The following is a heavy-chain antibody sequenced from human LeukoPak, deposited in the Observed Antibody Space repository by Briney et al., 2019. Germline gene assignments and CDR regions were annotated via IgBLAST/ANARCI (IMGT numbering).Heavy chain of an antibody. CDR3: ARARGTYANDAFDI. J-gene: IGHJ3*02. Sequence: GESLKIFCKGSGYSFTNYWIGWVRQMPGKGLEWMGIIFPADSDTRYSPSFQGQVTISADKSISTAYLHWSSLRSSDTAMYYCARARGTYANDAFDIWGQGTMVTVSP. D-gene: IGHD1-26*01. V-gene: IGHV5-51*01. CDR1: GYSFTNYW. CDR2: IFPADSDT.